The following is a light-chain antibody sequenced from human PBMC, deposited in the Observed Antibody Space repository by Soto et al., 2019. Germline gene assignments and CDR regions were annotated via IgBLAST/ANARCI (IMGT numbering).Light chain of an antibody. CDR1: QSVSRSY. CDR3: HQYATSPPT. Sequence: EIVLTQSPGTLSLSPGERATLSCRASQSVSRSYLAWYQQKLGQPPRLLIYGASNRATGIPDRFSGRGSGTDFPLTIGRLEPEDFAVYSCHQYATSPPTFGGGTKVEIK. J-gene: IGKJ4*01. V-gene: IGKV3-20*01. CDR2: GAS.